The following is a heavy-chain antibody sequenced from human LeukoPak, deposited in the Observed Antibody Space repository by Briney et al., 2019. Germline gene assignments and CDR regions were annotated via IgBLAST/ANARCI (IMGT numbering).Heavy chain of an antibody. CDR2: IYWNDDK. CDR1: GFSLSTSGVG. CDR3: AHTGLHYDYVWGSYRYTDDAFDI. D-gene: IGHD3-16*02. Sequence: SGPTLVNPTQTLTLTCTFSGFSLSTSGVGGGWIRQPPGKALEWLALIYWNDDKRYSPSLKSRLTITKDTSKNQVVLTMTNMDPVDTATYYCAHTGLHYDYVWGSYRYTDDAFDIWGQGTMVTVSS. V-gene: IGHV2-5*01. J-gene: IGHJ3*02.